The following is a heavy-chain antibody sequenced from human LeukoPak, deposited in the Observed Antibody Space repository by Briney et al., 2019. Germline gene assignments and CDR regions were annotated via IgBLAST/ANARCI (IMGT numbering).Heavy chain of an antibody. Sequence: GRSLRLSCAASGFTFSSYAMHWVRQAPGKGLEWVAVISYDGSNKYYADSVKGRFTISRDNSKNTLYLQMNSLRAEDTAVYYCARDQNGFFGVVTSYYYYGMDVWGQGTTVTASS. D-gene: IGHD3-3*01. CDR2: ISYDGSNK. J-gene: IGHJ6*02. CDR1: GFTFSSYA. CDR3: ARDQNGFFGVVTSYYYYGMDV. V-gene: IGHV3-30-3*01.